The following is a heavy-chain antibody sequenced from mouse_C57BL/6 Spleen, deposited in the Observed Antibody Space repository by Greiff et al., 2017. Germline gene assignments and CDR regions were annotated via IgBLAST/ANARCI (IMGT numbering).Heavy chain of an antibody. D-gene: IGHD6-1*01. CDR2: ISSGSSTI. V-gene: IGHV5-17*01. J-gene: IGHJ4*01. CDR3: ASTMGVYYAMDY. Sequence: EVNVVESGGGLVKPGGSLKLSCAASGFTFSDYGMHWVRQAPEKGLEWVAYISSGSSTIYYADTVKGRFTISRDNAKNTLFLQMTSLRSEDTAMYYCASTMGVYYAMDYWGQGTSVTVSS. CDR1: GFTFSDYG.